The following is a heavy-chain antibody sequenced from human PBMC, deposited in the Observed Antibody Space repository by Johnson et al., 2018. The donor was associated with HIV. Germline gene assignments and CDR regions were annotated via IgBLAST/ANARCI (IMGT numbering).Heavy chain of an antibody. D-gene: IGHD1-26*01. CDR2: ISSSGSTI. Sequence: QVQLVESGGGLVKPGGSLRLSCAASGFTFSDYYMIWIRQAPGKGLEWVSYISSSGSTIYYADSVQGRFTIARYNAKNSLYLQMNSLRAEDTAVYYCARDLGGSYSGLDAFDIWGQGTMVTVSS. CDR1: GFTFSDYY. CDR3: ARDLGGSYSGLDAFDI. V-gene: IGHV3-11*04. J-gene: IGHJ3*02.